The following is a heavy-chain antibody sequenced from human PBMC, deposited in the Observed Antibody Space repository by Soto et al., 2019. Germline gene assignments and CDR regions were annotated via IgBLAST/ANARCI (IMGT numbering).Heavy chain of an antibody. CDR2: ISPTLGIA. CDR3: ARSGSVAVASVNWFDP. Sequence: QVQLVQSGAGGKKPGAWVKFSCRASGGTFASFTISWVREAPGQGLEGMGRISPTLGIANYAHRFQGRVTITADKSTSTAYMELSSLRSEDTAVYYYARSGSVAVASVNWFDPWGQGTLVTASS. CDR1: GGTFASFT. J-gene: IGHJ5*02. V-gene: IGHV1-69*02. D-gene: IGHD6-19*01.